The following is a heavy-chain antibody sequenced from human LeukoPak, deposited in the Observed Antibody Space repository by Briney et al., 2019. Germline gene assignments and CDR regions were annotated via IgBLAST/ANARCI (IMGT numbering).Heavy chain of an antibody. Sequence: GRSLRLSCAASGFTFSNYGMHWVRQAPGKGLEWVAVLGYDGSNKYYADSVKGRFTISRDNSKNTLYLQMSSLRAEDTAVYHCASQYCSGGNCGDVYFYYCGQGTLVTVSS. J-gene: IGHJ4*02. V-gene: IGHV3-33*01. CDR3: ASQYCSGGNCGDVYFYY. CDR2: LGYDGSNK. D-gene: IGHD2-15*01. CDR1: GFTFSNYG.